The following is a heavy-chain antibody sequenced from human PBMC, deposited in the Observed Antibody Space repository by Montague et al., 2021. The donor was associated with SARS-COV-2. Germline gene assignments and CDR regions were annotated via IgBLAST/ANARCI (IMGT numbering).Heavy chain of an antibody. CDR2: IYPSDSET. V-gene: IGHV5-51*01. J-gene: IGHJ6*02. CDR3: ASKAVYSSRLATYGMDV. CDR1: GYSFTNYW. Sequence: QSGAEVKKPGESLKISCQGSGYSFTNYWIGWVRQMPGKGLEWMGMIYPSDSETRYNPSFQGQVTISADKSTSTAYQQWNRLKASDTALYFCASKAVYSSRLATYGMDVWGQGTTVTVSS. D-gene: IGHD3-22*01.